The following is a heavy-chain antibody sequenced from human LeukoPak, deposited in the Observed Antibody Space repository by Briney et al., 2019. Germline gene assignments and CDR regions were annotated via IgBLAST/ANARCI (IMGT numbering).Heavy chain of an antibody. D-gene: IGHD5-18*01. CDR1: GYSISSGYY. CDR3: ARMRDTWKQLCPFDY. V-gene: IGHV4-38-2*01. J-gene: IGHJ4*02. Sequence: PSETLSLTCAVSGYSISSGYYWGWIRQPPGKGLEWIGSIYHSGSTNYNPSLKSRVTISVDTSKNQFSLKLSSVTAAAAAVYYCARMRDTWKQLCPFDYWGQGTMVTVSS. CDR2: IYHSGST.